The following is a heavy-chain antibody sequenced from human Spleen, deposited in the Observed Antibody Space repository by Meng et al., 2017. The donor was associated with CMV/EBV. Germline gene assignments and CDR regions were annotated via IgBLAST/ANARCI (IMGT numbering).Heavy chain of an antibody. D-gene: IGHD3-22*01. V-gene: IGHV3-30*03. CDR3: ARHHYYDSSGYIDH. Sequence: GESLKISCAASGFMFSNFGMHWVRQAPGKGLEWVALISYDGSNKHYGDSVKGRFTISRDNSRNMLYVQMNSVRPEDTAVYYCARHHYYDSSGYIDHWGQGTLLPFSS. J-gene: IGHJ5*02. CDR1: GFMFSNFG. CDR2: ISYDGSNK.